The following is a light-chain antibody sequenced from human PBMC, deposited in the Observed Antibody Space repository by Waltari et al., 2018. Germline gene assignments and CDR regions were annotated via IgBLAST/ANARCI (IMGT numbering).Light chain of an antibody. CDR2: QDS. CDR1: QVGEHY. J-gene: IGLJ2*01. Sequence: SYELTQPPSVSVSPGPPASITSSGDQVGEHYACWYQQKPGQSPVLVIYQDSKRPSGIPERFSGSNSGNTATLTISGTQAMDEADYYCQAWDSSTVVFGGGTKLTVL. V-gene: IGLV3-1*01. CDR3: QAWDSSTVV.